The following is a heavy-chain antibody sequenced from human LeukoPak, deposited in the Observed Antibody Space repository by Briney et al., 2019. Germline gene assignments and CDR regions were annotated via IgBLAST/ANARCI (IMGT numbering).Heavy chain of an antibody. D-gene: IGHD6-19*01. Sequence: PGGFLRLSCAASGFTFSGSAMHWVRQASGKGLEWVGRIRSKANSYATAYAASVKGRFTISRDDSKNTAYLQMNSLKTEDTAVYYCTRPAVAGTLGTDYWGQGTLVTVSS. J-gene: IGHJ4*02. CDR1: GFTFSGSA. CDR3: TRPAVAGTLGTDY. V-gene: IGHV3-73*01. CDR2: IRSKANSYAT.